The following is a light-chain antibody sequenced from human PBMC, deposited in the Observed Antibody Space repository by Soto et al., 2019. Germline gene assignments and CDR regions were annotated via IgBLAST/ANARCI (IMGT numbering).Light chain of an antibody. J-gene: IGKJ4*01. Sequence: DTVMTQSPDSLAVSLGERATIKCKSSQSVFSNSKTRNHLSWYQQKPGQPPKLLIYWATTRESGVPDRFSGSGSGTDFTLTVSGLQAEDVAIYYCHQYFRSPITFGGGTKVDIK. V-gene: IGKV4-1*01. CDR3: HQYFRSPIT. CDR2: WAT. CDR1: QSVFSNSKTRNH.